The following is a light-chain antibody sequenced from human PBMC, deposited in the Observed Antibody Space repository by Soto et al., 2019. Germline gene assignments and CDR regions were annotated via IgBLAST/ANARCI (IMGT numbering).Light chain of an antibody. CDR3: QQYNDWPSNT. CDR1: QSDSSN. Sequence: EVVMTHSPAILSVSPGERATLSCRASQSDSSNLAWYQQKPGQAPRLLVYDAATRATGITAKFSGSGSGTKFTLTINSLQSEDFAVYYCQQYNDWPSNTFGQGTKVDIK. CDR2: DAA. V-gene: IGKV3-15*01. J-gene: IGKJ2*01.